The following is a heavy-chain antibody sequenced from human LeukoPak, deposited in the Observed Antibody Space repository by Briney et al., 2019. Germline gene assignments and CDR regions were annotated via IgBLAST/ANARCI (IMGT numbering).Heavy chain of an antibody. J-gene: IGHJ5*02. D-gene: IGHD1-26*01. Sequence: EASVKVSCKASGGTFSSYAISWVRQAPGQGLEWMGGIIPIFGTANYAQKFQGRVTITTDESTSTAYMELSSLRSEDTAVYYCAAIVGATRWFDPWGQGTLVTVSS. V-gene: IGHV1-69*05. CDR1: GGTFSSYA. CDR3: AAIVGATRWFDP. CDR2: IIPIFGTA.